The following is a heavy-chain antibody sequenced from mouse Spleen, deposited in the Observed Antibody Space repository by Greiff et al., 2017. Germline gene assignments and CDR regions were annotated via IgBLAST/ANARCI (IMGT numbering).Heavy chain of an antibody. CDR2: ISDGGSYT. V-gene: IGHV5-4*03. CDR3: ARVPLPSYAMDY. D-gene: IGHD1-1*01. CDR1: GFTFSSYA. Sequence: EVKLVESGGGLVKPGGSLKLSCAASGFTFSSYAMSWVRQTPEKRLEWVATISDGGSYTYYPDNVKGRFTISRDNAKNNLYLQMSHLKSEDTAMYYCARVPLPSYAMDYWGQGTSVTVSS. J-gene: IGHJ4*01.